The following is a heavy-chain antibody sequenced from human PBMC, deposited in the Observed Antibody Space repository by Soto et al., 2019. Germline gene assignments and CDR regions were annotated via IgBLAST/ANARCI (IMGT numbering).Heavy chain of an antibody. CDR1: GGTFSSYA. Sequence: QVQLVQSGAEVKKPGSSVKVSCKASGGTFSSYAISWVRQAPGQGLEWMGGIIPIFGTANYAQKFQGRVTLTAEESTSTAYMELSSLRSEDTAGYAGPPELTRIYYYDGMDVWGQGTTVTVSS. CDR3: PPELTRIYYYDGMDV. D-gene: IGHD1-7*01. CDR2: IIPIFGTA. V-gene: IGHV1-69*12. J-gene: IGHJ6*02.